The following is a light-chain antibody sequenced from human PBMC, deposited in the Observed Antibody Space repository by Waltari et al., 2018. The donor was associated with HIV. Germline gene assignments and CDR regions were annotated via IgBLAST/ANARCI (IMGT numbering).Light chain of an antibody. Sequence: EIVLTQSPATLSLSPGERATLSCRASHSVSTYLAWYQQKHSQAPRLRIFDASNRATGVPPRFSGSWSGTDFTLTISSLEPEDFAVYYCQQRTNWPQNTFGGGTTVEIK. CDR1: HSVSTY. CDR3: QQRTNWPQNT. CDR2: DAS. J-gene: IGKJ4*01. V-gene: IGKV3-11*01.